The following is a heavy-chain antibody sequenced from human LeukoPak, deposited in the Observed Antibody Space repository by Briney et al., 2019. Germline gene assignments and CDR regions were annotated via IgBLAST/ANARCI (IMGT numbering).Heavy chain of an antibody. CDR2: ISGSGGST. V-gene: IGHV3-23*01. CDR3: AKDLYYDSSGVDV. J-gene: IGHJ6*02. D-gene: IGHD3-22*01. CDR1: GFTVSSNY. Sequence: PGGSLRLSCAASGFTVSSNYMTWVRQAPGKGLEWVSAISGSGGSTYYADSVKGRFTISRDNSKNTLYLQMNSLRAEDTAVYYYAKDLYYDSSGVDVWGQGTTVTVSS.